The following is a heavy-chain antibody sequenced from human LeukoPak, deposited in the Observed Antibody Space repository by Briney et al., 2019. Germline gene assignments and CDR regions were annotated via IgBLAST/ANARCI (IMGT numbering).Heavy chain of an antibody. CDR3: AKYGHYDSSGYYLNDAFDI. D-gene: IGHD3-22*01. Sequence: GGSLRLSCAASGFTLSSYAMSWVRQAPGKGLEWVSAISGSGGSTYYADSVKGRFTISRDNSKNTLYLQMNSLRAEDTAVYYCAKYGHYDSSGYYLNDAFDIWGQGTMVTVSS. J-gene: IGHJ3*02. CDR1: GFTLSSYA. CDR2: ISGSGGST. V-gene: IGHV3-23*01.